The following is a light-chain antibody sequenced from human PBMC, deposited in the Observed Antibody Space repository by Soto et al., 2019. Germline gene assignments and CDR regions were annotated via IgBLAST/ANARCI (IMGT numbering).Light chain of an antibody. CDR2: EVT. V-gene: IGLV2-23*02. CDR3: CSYAGSRTHVL. CDR1: SSDIGNYNY. J-gene: IGLJ2*01. Sequence: QSALTQPASVSGSPGQSITISCTGTSSDIGNYNYVSWYQQHPGKAPKLIIYEVTNRPSGVSDRFSGSKSGNTASLTISGLQAEDEAEYYCCSYAGSRTHVLFGGGTKLTVL.